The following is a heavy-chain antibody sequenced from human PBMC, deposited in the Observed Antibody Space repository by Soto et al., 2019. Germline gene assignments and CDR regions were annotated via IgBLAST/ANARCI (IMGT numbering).Heavy chain of an antibody. D-gene: IGHD3-10*01. CDR2: ISWNSGGI. CDR1: GFTFDDYA. CDR3: AKDLRDPWFGELFYYGMDV. V-gene: IGHV3-9*03. J-gene: IGHJ6*02. Sequence: EVQLVESGGNLVQPGRSLRLSCVASGFTFDDYAMHWVRQVPGKGLEWVSGISWNSGGIGYADSVKGRFTISRDNAKNSLYLQMNSLRAEDMALYYCAKDLRDPWFGELFYYGMDVWGQGTTVTVSS.